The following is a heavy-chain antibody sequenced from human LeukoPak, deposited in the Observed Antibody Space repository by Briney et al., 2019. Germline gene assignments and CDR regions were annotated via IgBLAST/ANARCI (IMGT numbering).Heavy chain of an antibody. Sequence: PGGSLRLSCAASGFTVSSNYMSWVRQAPGKGLEWVSVIYNSGRTYYADSVKGRFTISRDNSKNTLYLQMNSLRVEDTAVYYCARKLLLRWYFDLWGRGTLVTVSS. CDR3: ARKLLLRWYFDL. J-gene: IGHJ2*01. D-gene: IGHD2-21*02. V-gene: IGHV3-66*01. CDR2: IYNSGRT. CDR1: GFTVSSNY.